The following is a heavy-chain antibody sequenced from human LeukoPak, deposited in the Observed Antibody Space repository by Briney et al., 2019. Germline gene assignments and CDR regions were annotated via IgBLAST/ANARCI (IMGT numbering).Heavy chain of an antibody. J-gene: IGHJ4*02. V-gene: IGHV4-39*01. D-gene: IGHD4-17*01. CDR1: GGSISSSSDY. CDR2: IYYNGST. Sequence: SEPLSLTSTFSGGSISSSSDYWGWIRQPPGEGLEWIGRIYYNGSTYYNPSLKSRVTISVDTSKNQFSLNLSSVTAADTAVYYCARLYGDSDFDYWGQGTLVTVSS. CDR3: ARLYGDSDFDY.